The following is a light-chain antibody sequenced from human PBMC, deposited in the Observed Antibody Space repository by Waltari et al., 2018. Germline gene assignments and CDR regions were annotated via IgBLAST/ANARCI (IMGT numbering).Light chain of an antibody. Sequence: SRQKIIRMLAGYQQKPGKASKLLIYQASCLERGVPSRFSRSGSGTEFALTITCLQPDDFATYFCQHYNNYSPWTFGQGTKVEVK. CDR2: QAS. J-gene: IGKJ1*01. CDR3: QHYNNYSPWT. CDR1: QKIIRM. V-gene: IGKV1-5*03.